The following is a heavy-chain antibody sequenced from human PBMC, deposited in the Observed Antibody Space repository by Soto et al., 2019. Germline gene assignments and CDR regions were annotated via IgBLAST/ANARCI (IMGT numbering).Heavy chain of an antibody. CDR1: GFTISSYS. CDR2: ISSSSSTI. CDR3: ARVGLPADP. Sequence: GGSLRLSCAASGFTISSYSLNWVRQAPGKGLEWVSYISSSSSTIYYADSVKGRFTISRDNAKNSLYLQMNSLRAEDTAVYYCARVGLPADPGGQGTLVTVSS. D-gene: IGHD2-15*01. J-gene: IGHJ5*02. V-gene: IGHV3-48*01.